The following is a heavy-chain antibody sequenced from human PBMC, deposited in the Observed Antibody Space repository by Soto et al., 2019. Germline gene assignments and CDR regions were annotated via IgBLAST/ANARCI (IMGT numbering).Heavy chain of an antibody. Sequence: LSLTCAVYGGSFSGYYWSWIRQPPGKGLEWIGEINHSGSTNYNPSLKSRVTISVDTSKNQFSLKLSSVTAADTAVYYCARLGVRLATRNTWGQGTLVTVSS. CDR1: GGSFSGYY. V-gene: IGHV4-34*01. J-gene: IGHJ4*02. CDR2: INHSGST. D-gene: IGHD1-26*01. CDR3: ARLGVRLATRNT.